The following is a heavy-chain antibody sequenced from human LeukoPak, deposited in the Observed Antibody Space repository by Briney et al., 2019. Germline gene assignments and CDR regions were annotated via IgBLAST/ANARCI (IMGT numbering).Heavy chain of an antibody. CDR1: GGSINSYY. CDR3: ARTAALGATPYYFDY. Sequence: SETLSLTCTVSGGSINSYYWSWIRQPPGKGLEWIAYIYYSGSTSYNPSLKSRVTISVDTSKNQFSLKPSSVTAADTAVYYCARTAALGATPYYFDYWGQGTLVTVSS. D-gene: IGHD1-26*01. V-gene: IGHV4-59*12. J-gene: IGHJ4*02. CDR2: IYYSGST.